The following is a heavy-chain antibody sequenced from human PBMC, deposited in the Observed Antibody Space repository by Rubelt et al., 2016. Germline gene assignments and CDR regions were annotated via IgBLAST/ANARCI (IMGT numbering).Heavy chain of an antibody. CDR2: IVPILHVT. Sequence: QVQLVQSGAEVKKPGSSVKVSCKASGGTFSSYVINWVRQAPGQGLEWMGRIVPILHVTKYAQKIRGRVTTTADKSSGPAYMGRTSPRSDDTAVYYCARPPDVYGVDVWGQGTTVTVSS. CDR3: ARPPDVYGVDV. V-gene: IGHV1-69*04. CDR1: GGTFSSYV. J-gene: IGHJ6*02.